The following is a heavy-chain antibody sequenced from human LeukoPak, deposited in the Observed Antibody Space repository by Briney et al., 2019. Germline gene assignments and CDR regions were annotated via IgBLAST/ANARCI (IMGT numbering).Heavy chain of an antibody. Sequence: GGSLRLSCAASGFTFNSYAVSWVRQAPGKGLEWVSAISGSGGSTYYADSVKGRFTISRDNSKNTLYLQMNSLRAEDTAVYYWGKDNRLSFWSGYYGDYWGQGTLVTVSS. CDR1: GFTFNSYA. CDR3: GKDNRLSFWSGYYGDY. J-gene: IGHJ4*02. D-gene: IGHD3-3*01. CDR2: ISGSGGST. V-gene: IGHV3-23*01.